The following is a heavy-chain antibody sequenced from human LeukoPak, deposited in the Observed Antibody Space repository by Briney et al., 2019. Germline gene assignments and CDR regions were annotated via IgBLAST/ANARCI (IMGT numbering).Heavy chain of an antibody. D-gene: IGHD3-3*01. Sequence: PSETLSLTCTVSGGSISSGDYYWSWIRQPPGKGLEWIGYIYYSGSTYYNPSLKSRVTISVDTSKNQFSLKLSSVTAADTAVYYCARGSSVMYYDFWSGYLAYWGQGTLVTVSS. V-gene: IGHV4-30-4*08. CDR3: ARGSSVMYYDFWSGYLAY. J-gene: IGHJ4*02. CDR2: IYYSGST. CDR1: GGSISSGDYY.